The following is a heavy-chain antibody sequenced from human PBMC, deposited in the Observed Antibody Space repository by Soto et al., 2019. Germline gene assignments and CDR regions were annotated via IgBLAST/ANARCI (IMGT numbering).Heavy chain of an antibody. CDR2: VKSKAAGGTT. CDR1: GSTFSHAW. V-gene: IGHV3-15*01. Sequence: EVQLVESGGGLVKPGGSLRLSCAASGSTFSHAWMSWVRQVPGKGLEWVARVKSKAAGGTTDYAAPVKGRFTISRDDSKNTLYLQMNSLKTDDTAVYYCTTLGFEPWGQGTLVTVSS. CDR3: TTLGFEP. J-gene: IGHJ5*02.